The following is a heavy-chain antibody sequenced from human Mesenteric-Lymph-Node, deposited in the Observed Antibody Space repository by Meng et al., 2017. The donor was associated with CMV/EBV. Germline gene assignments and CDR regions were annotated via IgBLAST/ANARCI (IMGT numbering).Heavy chain of an antibody. CDR2: ISSSGSTI. J-gene: IGHJ6*02. Sequence: LSLTCAASGFTFSRTAISWVRQAPGKGLECISHISSSGSTIYHADSVKGRFTISRDNAKRSLYLQMNSLRVEDTAVYYCVREEADTSSHYYGMDVWGQGTTVTVSS. V-gene: IGHV3-48*03. CDR3: VREEADTSSHYYGMDV. CDR1: GFTFSRTA. D-gene: IGHD6-13*01.